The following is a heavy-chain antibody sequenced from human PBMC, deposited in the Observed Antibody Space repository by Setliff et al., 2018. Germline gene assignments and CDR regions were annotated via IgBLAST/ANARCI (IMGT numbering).Heavy chain of an antibody. CDR2: IIPILGIA. Sequence: SVKVSCKASGGTFSSYAISWVRQAPGQGLGWMGGIIPILGIANYAQKFQGRLTMTRDTSISTAYMELSSLRADDTAVYYCVPGIATAGKVSWGQGTLVTVSS. V-gene: IGHV1-69*10. J-gene: IGHJ5*02. CDR1: GGTFSSYA. D-gene: IGHD6-13*01. CDR3: VPGIATAGKVS.